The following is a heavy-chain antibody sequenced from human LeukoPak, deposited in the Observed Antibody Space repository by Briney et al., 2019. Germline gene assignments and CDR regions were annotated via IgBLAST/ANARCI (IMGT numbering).Heavy chain of an antibody. V-gene: IGHV1-2*02. D-gene: IGHD2-15*01. J-gene: IGHJ4*02. CDR2: INPNSGGT. CDR3: ASTRDDNNLHATYYYYFVY. Sequence: ASVKVSCKASGYTFTGYYMHWVRQAPGQGLEWTGWINPNSGGTNYAQKFQGRVTMTRDTSISTAYMELSRLTSDDTAEYYCASTRDDNNLHATYYYYFVYWGQGTLVTVSS. CDR1: GYTFTGYY.